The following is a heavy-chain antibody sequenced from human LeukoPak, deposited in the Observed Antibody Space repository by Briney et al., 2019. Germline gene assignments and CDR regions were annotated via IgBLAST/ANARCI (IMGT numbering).Heavy chain of an antibody. Sequence: QPGGSLRLSCAASGFRFYNYAMHWVRQAPGKGLEWVAFIRHDGSNKYYSDSVKGRFTISRDNSKNTLYVQMNSLRTEDTAVYYCAKDRDWTFDYWGQGTLVTVSS. J-gene: IGHJ4*02. CDR1: GFRFYNYA. CDR3: AKDRDWTFDY. D-gene: IGHD3/OR15-3a*01. CDR2: IRHDGSNK. V-gene: IGHV3-30*02.